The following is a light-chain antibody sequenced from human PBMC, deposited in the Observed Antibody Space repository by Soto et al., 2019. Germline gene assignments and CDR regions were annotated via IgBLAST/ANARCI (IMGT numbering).Light chain of an antibody. CDR2: GAS. CDR3: QQYNNWPRT. CDR1: QSVSSY. J-gene: IGKJ1*01. Sequence: EIVMTQSPATLSVSPGERSTLSGRASQSVSSYLAWYQQKPGQGPRLLIYGASSRATGIPDRFSGSGSGTEFTLTISRLQSEDFAVYYCQQYNNWPRTFGQGAKVDIK. V-gene: IGKV3-15*01.